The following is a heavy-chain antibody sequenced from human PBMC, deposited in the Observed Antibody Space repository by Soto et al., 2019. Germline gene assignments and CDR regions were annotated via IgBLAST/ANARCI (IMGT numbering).Heavy chain of an antibody. D-gene: IGHD6-19*01. CDR1: GGSISSYY. J-gene: IGHJ4*02. CDR3: ARGYSSGWYYFDY. Sequence: SDTLSLTCTVSGGSISSYYWSWIRQPPGKGLEWIGYIYYSGSTNYNPSLKSRVTISVDTSKNQFSLKLSSVTAADTAVYYCARGYSSGWYYFDYWGQGTLVTVSS. V-gene: IGHV4-59*01. CDR2: IYYSGST.